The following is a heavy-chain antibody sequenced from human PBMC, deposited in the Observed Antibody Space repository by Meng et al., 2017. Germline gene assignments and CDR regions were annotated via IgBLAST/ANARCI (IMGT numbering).Heavy chain of an antibody. J-gene: IGHJ5*02. V-gene: IGHV1-3*01. Sequence: AQLMHPGAEVQNPGASVKISMQPSGYPFTSHAMHWVRQAPSQRPEWKGWINAGNVNTKYSQKFQGRVTITSDTSASTAYMELISLRSEDAAVYYCARVLPATIFGVDIDSWFDPWGQGTLVTVSS. CDR2: INAGNVNT. CDR3: ARVLPATIFGVDIDSWFDP. D-gene: IGHD3-3*01. CDR1: GYPFTSHA.